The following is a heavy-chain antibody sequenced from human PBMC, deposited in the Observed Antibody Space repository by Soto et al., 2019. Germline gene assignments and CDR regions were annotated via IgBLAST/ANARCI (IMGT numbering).Heavy chain of an antibody. Sequence: SETLSLTCTVSGGSISSYYWSWIRQPPGKGLEWIGYIYYSGSTNYNPSHKSRVTISVDTSKNQFSLKLSSVTAADTAVYYCASGDCSGGSCVFDYWGQGTLVTVSS. D-gene: IGHD2-15*01. J-gene: IGHJ4*02. V-gene: IGHV4-59*01. CDR2: IYYSGST. CDR3: ASGDCSGGSCVFDY. CDR1: GGSISSYY.